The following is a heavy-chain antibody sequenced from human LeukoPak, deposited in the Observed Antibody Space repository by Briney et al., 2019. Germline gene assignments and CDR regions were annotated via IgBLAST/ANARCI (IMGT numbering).Heavy chain of an antibody. CDR3: ASSGYYFRSGY. CDR1: GGSFSGYY. CDR2: TNHSGST. J-gene: IGHJ4*02. V-gene: IGHV4-34*01. D-gene: IGHD3-22*01. Sequence: PSETLSLTCAVYGGSFSGYYWSWIRQPPGKGLEWIGETNHSGSTNYNPSLKSRVTISVDTSKNQFSLKLSSVTAADTAVYYCASSGYYFRSGYWGQGTLVTVSS.